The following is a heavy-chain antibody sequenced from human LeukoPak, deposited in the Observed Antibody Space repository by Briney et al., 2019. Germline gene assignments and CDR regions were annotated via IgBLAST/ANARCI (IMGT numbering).Heavy chain of an antibody. CDR2: INPSGGST. D-gene: IGHD3-22*01. V-gene: IGHV1-46*03. Sequence: ASVKVSCKASGYTFTSYYMHWVRQAPGQGLEWMGIINPSGGSTSYAQKFQGRVTMTRDTSTSTVYMELSSQRSEDTAVYYCARPFYDSSAHYVWYFDYWGQGTLVTVSS. J-gene: IGHJ4*02. CDR3: ARPFYDSSAHYVWYFDY. CDR1: GYTFTSYY.